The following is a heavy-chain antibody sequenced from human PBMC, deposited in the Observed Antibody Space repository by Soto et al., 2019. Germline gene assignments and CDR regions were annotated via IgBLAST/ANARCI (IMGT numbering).Heavy chain of an antibody. D-gene: IGHD2-15*01. V-gene: IGHV3-23*01. CDR2: IGGSGETT. CDR1: GFTFSGYA. Sequence: EVQLWESGGALARPGGSLRLSCAASGFTFSGYAMTWVRQSPGKGLYWVSTIGGSGETTYFADSVRGRFTISRDNSKNTVYLQMNSLRDDDTAVYYCAKDCGGGGSCTHWGQGTRVTVSS. CDR3: AKDCGGGGSCTH. J-gene: IGHJ4*02.